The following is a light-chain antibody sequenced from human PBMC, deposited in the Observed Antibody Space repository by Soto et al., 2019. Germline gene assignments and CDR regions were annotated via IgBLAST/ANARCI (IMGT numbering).Light chain of an antibody. CDR1: QSVSSW. CDR2: DAS. CDR3: QQHSNWPHTWT. V-gene: IGKV3-11*01. J-gene: IGKJ1*01. Sequence: DIVLTQSPSTLSLSVGERATLSCRASQSVSSWLAWYQQKPGKAPRLLIYDASSMATGIPARFSGSGSGTDFTLTISSLEPEDFAVYYCQQHSNWPHTWTFGQGTKVDIK.